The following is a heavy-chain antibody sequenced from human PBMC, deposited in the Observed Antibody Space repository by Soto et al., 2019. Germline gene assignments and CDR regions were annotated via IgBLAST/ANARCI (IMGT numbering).Heavy chain of an antibody. CDR2: IYYSGST. Sequence: ASETLSLTCTVSGGSISSYYWSWIRQPPGKGLEWIGYIYYSGSTNYNPSLKSRVTISVDTSKNQFSLKLSSVTAADTAVYYCARDGPPLYYDFWSGSMDVWGKGTTVTVSS. D-gene: IGHD3-3*01. CDR3: ARDGPPLYYDFWSGSMDV. J-gene: IGHJ6*03. CDR1: GGSISSYY. V-gene: IGHV4-59*01.